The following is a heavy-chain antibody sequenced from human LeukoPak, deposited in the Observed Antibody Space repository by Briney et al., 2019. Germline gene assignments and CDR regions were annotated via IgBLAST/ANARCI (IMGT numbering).Heavy chain of an antibody. CDR1: GGSISSSNW. V-gene: IGHV4-4*02. J-gene: IGHJ4*02. Sequence: PSGTLSLTCAVSGGSISSSNWWSWVRQPPGKGLEWIGEIYHSGSTNYNPSLKSRVTISVDKSKNQFSLKLSSVTAADTAVYYCARFYYDSSGYYFDYWGQGTLVTVSS. CDR3: ARFYYDSSGYYFDY. D-gene: IGHD3-22*01. CDR2: IYHSGST.